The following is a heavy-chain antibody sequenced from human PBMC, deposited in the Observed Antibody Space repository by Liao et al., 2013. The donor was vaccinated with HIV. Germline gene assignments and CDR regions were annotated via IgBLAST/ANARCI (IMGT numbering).Heavy chain of an antibody. CDR2: IYISGGT. CDR1: GGSVSSGYYS. V-gene: IGHV4-61*02. Sequence: QVQLQESGPGLVKPSQTLSLTCTVSGGSVSSGYYSWTWIRQPAGKGLECIGRIYISGGTKYKSSLKNRVTISVDTPKNQFSLKVTYVTAADTAVYYCARGGGGKGFDSWGQGTLVTVSS. J-gene: IGHJ4*02. CDR3: ARGGGGKGFDS. D-gene: IGHD4-23*01.